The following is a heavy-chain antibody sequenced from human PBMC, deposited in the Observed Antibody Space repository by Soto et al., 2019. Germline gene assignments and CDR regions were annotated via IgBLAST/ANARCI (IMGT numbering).Heavy chain of an antibody. J-gene: IGHJ2*01. D-gene: IGHD6-19*01. CDR1: GGSISSSSYY. Sequence: QLQLQESGPGLVKPSETLSLTYTVSGGSISSSSYYWGWIRQPPGKGLEWIGSIYYSGSTYYNPSLKSRVTLSVDTSKNQFPLKLSSVTAADTAVYYCARLYSSGWYIWYFDLWGRGTLVTVSS. CDR2: IYYSGST. CDR3: ARLYSSGWYIWYFDL. V-gene: IGHV4-39*01.